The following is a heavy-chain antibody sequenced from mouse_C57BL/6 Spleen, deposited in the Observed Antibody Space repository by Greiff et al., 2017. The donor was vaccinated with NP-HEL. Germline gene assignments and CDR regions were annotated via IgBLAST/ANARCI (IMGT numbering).Heavy chain of an antibody. Sequence: VQLQQSGPELVKPGASVKISCKASGYAFSSSWMNWVKQRPGKGLEWIGRIYPGDGDTNYNGKFKGKATLTADKSSSTAYMQLSSLTSEDSSVCCCARDYSHCFDYWGQGTTLTVSA. V-gene: IGHV1-82*01. D-gene: IGHD2-13*01. CDR1: GYAFSSSW. CDR3: ARDYSHCFDY. J-gene: IGHJ2*01. CDR2: IYPGDGDT.